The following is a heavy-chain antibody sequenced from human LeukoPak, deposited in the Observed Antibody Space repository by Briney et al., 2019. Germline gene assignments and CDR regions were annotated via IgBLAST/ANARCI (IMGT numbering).Heavy chain of an antibody. CDR2: INHSGSS. V-gene: IGHV4-34*01. CDR1: GGSIGSYY. CDR3: ARGEDGDYYFQH. J-gene: IGHJ1*01. D-gene: IGHD4-17*01. Sequence: PSETLSLTCTVSGGSIGSYYWSWIRQPPGKGLEWIGEINHSGSSNYNPSLKSRVTISVDTSKNQFSLKLSSVTAADTAVYYCARGEDGDYYFQHWGQGTLVTVSS.